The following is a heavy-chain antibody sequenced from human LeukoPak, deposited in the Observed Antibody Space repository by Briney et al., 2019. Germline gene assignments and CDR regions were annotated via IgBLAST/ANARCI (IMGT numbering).Heavy chain of an antibody. J-gene: IGHJ4*02. D-gene: IGHD3-9*01. CDR1: GYTFTSYG. Sequence: ASVKVSCKAAGYTFTSYGISCVRQAPGHGLEWWGGMSAYNGNRDYAQKLQGRVTMTTDTSTSTAYMELRSLSPDDPAVYYCARWQHILTGYYLHHFDYWGQGPLVTVSS. CDR2: MSAYNGNR. V-gene: IGHV1-18*01. CDR3: ARWQHILTGYYLHHFDY.